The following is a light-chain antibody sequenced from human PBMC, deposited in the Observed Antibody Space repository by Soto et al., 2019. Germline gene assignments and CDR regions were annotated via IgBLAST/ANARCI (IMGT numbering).Light chain of an antibody. Sequence: EIVLTQSPGTLSLSPGEGATLSCRASQSVASSYLAWYQEKPGQAPRLLIYGASNRATGIPDRFSGGGSGTDFTLPISRLEPEDFVVYYCQQYGSPSYSFGQGTKLEIK. CDR1: QSVASSY. CDR3: QQYGSPSYS. V-gene: IGKV3-20*01. CDR2: GAS. J-gene: IGKJ2*03.